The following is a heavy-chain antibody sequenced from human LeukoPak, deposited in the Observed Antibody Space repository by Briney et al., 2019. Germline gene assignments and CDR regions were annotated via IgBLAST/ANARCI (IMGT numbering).Heavy chain of an antibody. CDR1: GFSFDDYA. CDR3: VNGQWLVGGSDFDH. J-gene: IGHJ4*02. V-gene: IGHV3-9*01. D-gene: IGHD6-19*01. Sequence: TGGSLRLSCAASGFSFDDYAMHWLRQAPGKGLQWVSGISWNSGSEGYADSVKGRFTISRDNSRNTLYLQMNGLRPQDTAMYYCVNGQWLVGGSDFDHWGQGTLVTVSS. CDR2: ISWNSGSE.